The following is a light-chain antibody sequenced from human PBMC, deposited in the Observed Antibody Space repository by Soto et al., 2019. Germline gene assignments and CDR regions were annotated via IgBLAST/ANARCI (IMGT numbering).Light chain of an antibody. CDR2: EDR. CDR1: KLGDRF. V-gene: IGLV3-1*01. CDR3: QAWDSSSVV. Sequence: SYELTQSPSVSVSPGQTASITCSGDKLGDRFAYWYQQKPGQSPVVVIYEDRKRPSGIPERFSGSNSGNTATLTISGTQAMDEADYYCQAWDSSSVVFGGGTQVTVL. J-gene: IGLJ2*01.